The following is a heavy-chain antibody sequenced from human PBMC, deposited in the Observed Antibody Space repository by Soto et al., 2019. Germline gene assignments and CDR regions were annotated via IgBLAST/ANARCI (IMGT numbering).Heavy chain of an antibody. J-gene: IGHJ3*01. Sequence: ETLSLTCTVSGGSLNNYNWNWIRQSAGTGLEWTGRIYSSGKTYYNPSLKSRVTLSLDMLNNQISLKVTSVTAADTAMYYCARERTYQMFGDDALDFWGLGTMVTVSS. V-gene: IGHV4-4*07. D-gene: IGHD2-2*01. CDR2: IYSSGKT. CDR1: GGSLNNYN. CDR3: ARERTYQMFGDDALDF.